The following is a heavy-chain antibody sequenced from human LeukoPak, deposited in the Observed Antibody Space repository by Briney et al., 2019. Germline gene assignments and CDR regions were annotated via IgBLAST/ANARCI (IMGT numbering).Heavy chain of an antibody. CDR2: IYYSGST. CDR3: ASGQGSYSNEPIDY. D-gene: IGHD1-26*01. Sequence: SQILSLTCTVSGGSISSGGYYWSWIRQHPGKGLDWIGYIYYSGSTYYNPSLKSRVTISVDTSKNQFSLKLSSVTAADTAVYYCASGQGSYSNEPIDYWGQGTLVTVSS. J-gene: IGHJ4*02. V-gene: IGHV4-31*03. CDR1: GGSISSGGYY.